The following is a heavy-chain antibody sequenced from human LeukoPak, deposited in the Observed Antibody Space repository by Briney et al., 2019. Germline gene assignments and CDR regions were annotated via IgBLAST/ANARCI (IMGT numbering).Heavy chain of an antibody. Sequence: GGSLRLSCAASGFTFINYAMTWVRQAPVKGLEWVSIISGSGGSTYYADSVKGRFTISRDNSKNTLYLQMNSLRAEDTAVYYCAKDIGPIALDAFDIWGQGTMVTVSS. D-gene: IGHD6-13*01. CDR1: GFTFINYA. CDR2: ISGSGGST. CDR3: AKDIGPIALDAFDI. V-gene: IGHV3-23*01. J-gene: IGHJ3*02.